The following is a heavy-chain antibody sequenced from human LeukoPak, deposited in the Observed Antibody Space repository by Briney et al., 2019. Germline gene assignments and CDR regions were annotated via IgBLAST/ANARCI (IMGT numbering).Heavy chain of an antibody. CDR1: GYTFTNYA. CDR3: ARDDSGSFLFDY. CDR2: INAGNGNT. Sequence: ASVKVSCKASGYTFTNYAMHLVRQAPGQRLEWMGWINAGNGNTKYSQKFQDRVTITRDTSASTAYMELSSLRSEDTAVYYCARDDSGSFLFDYWGQGTLVTVSS. V-gene: IGHV1-3*01. D-gene: IGHD3-10*01. J-gene: IGHJ4*02.